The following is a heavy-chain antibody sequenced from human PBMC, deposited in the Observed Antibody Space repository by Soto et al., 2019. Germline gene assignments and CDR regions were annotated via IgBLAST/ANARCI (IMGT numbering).Heavy chain of an antibody. D-gene: IGHD6-6*01. CDR2: IYYSGST. Sequence: QLQLQESGPGLVKPSETLSLTCTVSGGSISSSSYYWGWIRQPPGKGLEWIGSIYYSGSTYYNPSLKSRVTISVDTSKNQFSLKLSSVTAADTAVYYCARLSSSCYFDYWGQGTLVTVSS. V-gene: IGHV4-39*01. J-gene: IGHJ4*02. CDR3: ARLSSSCYFDY. CDR1: GGSISSSSYY.